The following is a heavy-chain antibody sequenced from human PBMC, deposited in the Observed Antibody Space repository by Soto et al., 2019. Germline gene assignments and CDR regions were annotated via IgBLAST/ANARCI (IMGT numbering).Heavy chain of an antibody. D-gene: IGHD6-13*01. V-gene: IGHV4-34*01. CDR2: INHSGST. CDR1: GGSFSGYY. CDR3: AREGDIAAAVVSWFDP. J-gene: IGHJ5*02. Sequence: SETLSLTCAVYGGSFSGYYWSWIRQPPGKGLEWIGEINHSGSTNYNPSLKSRVTISVDTSKNQFSLKLSSVTAADTAVYYCAREGDIAAAVVSWFDPWGQGTLVTVSS.